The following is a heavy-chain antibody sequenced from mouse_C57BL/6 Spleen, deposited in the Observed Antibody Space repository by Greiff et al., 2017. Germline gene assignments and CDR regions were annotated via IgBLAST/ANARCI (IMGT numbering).Heavy chain of an antibody. Sequence: QVQLQQSGPELVKPGASVKISCKASGYSFTSYYTHWVKQRPGQGLEWIGWIYPGSGNTNYNEKFKGKATLTADTSSSTAYMQLSSLTSEDSAVYYCARTGGTGTFDYWGQGTTLTVSS. J-gene: IGHJ2*01. CDR2: IYPGSGNT. V-gene: IGHV1-66*01. D-gene: IGHD4-1*01. CDR3: ARTGGTGTFDY. CDR1: GYSFTSYY.